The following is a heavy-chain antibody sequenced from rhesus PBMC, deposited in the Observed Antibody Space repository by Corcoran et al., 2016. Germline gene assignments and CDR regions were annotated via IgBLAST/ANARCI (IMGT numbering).Heavy chain of an antibody. V-gene: IGHV4-173*01. CDR3: ARDRGNSLNV. CDR1: GGSISSNW. Sequence: QLQLQESGPGLVKPLETLSLTCAVSGGSISSNWWSWIRQPPGKGLEWIGRISDSGGSTHYNPSLKRRVTISRDTSKNQLSLKLISVTAADTAVYYCARDRGNSLNVWGRGVLVTVSS. D-gene: IGHD3-9*01. CDR2: ISDSGGST. J-gene: IGHJ5-2*02.